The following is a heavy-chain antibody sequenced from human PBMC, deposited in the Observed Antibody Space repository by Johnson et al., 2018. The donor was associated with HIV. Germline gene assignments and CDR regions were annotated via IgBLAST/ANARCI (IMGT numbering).Heavy chain of an antibody. Sequence: VQLVESGGGLVQPGRSLRLSCAASGFTFDDYAMHWVRLAPGKGLEWVSGISSRSGPISYSDSVKGRFTISRDNAKNSLYLQMNSLRAEDTAVYYCARAPRAFCDGDCYPNAFGIWGQGTMVTVSS. CDR3: ARAPRAFCDGDCYPNAFGI. CDR1: GFTFDDYA. D-gene: IGHD2-21*02. V-gene: IGHV3-9*01. J-gene: IGHJ3*02. CDR2: ISSRSGPI.